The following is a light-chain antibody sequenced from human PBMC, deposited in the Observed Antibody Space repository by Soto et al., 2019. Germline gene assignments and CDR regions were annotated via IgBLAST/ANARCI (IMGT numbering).Light chain of an antibody. CDR3: TSYAGNNDVL. CDR2: EVN. V-gene: IGLV2-8*01. Sequence: QYALTQPPSASGSPGQSVTISCTGTGSDVGGYKYVSWYQQHPGNAPKLIIYEVNKRPSGVPDRFSGSKSGNTASLTVSGRQAEDEADDYCTSYAGNNDVLFGGGTKLTVL. J-gene: IGLJ2*01. CDR1: GSDVGGYKY.